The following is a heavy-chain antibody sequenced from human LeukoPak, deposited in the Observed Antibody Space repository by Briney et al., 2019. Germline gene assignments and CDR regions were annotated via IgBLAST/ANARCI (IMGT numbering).Heavy chain of an antibody. Sequence: GGSLRLSCAASGFTFSSYSMNWVRQAPGKGLEWVSYISSSGNIVHSADSVKGRFTISRDNAKNSLYLQMNSLRAEDTALYYCVTETNYYDTSGTLFDYWGQGTLVTVSS. CDR2: ISSSGNIV. CDR1: GFTFSSYS. J-gene: IGHJ4*02. V-gene: IGHV3-48*01. D-gene: IGHD3-22*01. CDR3: VTETNYYDTSGTLFDY.